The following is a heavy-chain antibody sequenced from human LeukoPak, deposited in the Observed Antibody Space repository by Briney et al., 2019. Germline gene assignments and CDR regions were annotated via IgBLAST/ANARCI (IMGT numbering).Heavy chain of an antibody. D-gene: IGHD5-24*01. Sequence: GASVKVSCKASGYTFTSYGISWVRQAPGQGLEWMGWISAYNGNTNYAQKLQGRVTMTTDTSTSTAYMELSSLRSEDTAVYYCARAGEEMTMKPRYFDYWGQGTLVTVSS. V-gene: IGHV1-18*01. J-gene: IGHJ4*02. CDR1: GYTFTSYG. CDR2: ISAYNGNT. CDR3: ARAGEEMTMKPRYFDY.